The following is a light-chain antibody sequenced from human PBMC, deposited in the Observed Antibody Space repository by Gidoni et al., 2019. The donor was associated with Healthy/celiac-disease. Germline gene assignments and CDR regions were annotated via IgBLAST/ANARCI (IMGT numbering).Light chain of an antibody. CDR2: GAS. V-gene: IGKV3-15*01. CDR1: QSVSSN. Sequence: EIVMTQSPATLSVSPGERATLSCRASQSVSSNLAWYQQKPGQAPRLLIYGASTRATGIPARFGGGGSGTEFTLPISSLQSEDFAVYYCQQYNNWPRRTFGGGTKVEIK. CDR3: QQYNNWPRRT. J-gene: IGKJ4*01.